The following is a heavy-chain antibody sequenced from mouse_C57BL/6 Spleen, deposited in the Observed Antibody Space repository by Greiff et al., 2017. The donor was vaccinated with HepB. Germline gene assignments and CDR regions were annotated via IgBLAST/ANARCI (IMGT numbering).Heavy chain of an antibody. Sequence: VKLQQSGPELVKPGASVKISCKASGYAFSSSWMNWVKQRPGKGLEWIGRFYPGDGDTNYNGKFKGKATLTADKSSSTAYMQLSSLTSEDSAVYFCAKYSNYAYFDVWGTGTTVTVSS. D-gene: IGHD2-5*01. CDR1: GYAFSSSW. CDR3: AKYSNYAYFDV. CDR2: FYPGDGDT. V-gene: IGHV1-82*01. J-gene: IGHJ1*03.